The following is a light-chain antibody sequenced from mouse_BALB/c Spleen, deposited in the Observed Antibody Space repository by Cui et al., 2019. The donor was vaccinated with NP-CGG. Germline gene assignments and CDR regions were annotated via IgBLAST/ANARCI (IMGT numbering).Light chain of an antibody. Sequence: QAVETEESALTTSPGETVTLTCRSSTGAVTTTNYANWVQEKPDHLFTGLIGGTNNRVPGVPARFSGSLIGDKAVLTITGAQTEDEAIYFCALWYSNHWVFGGGTKLTVL. J-gene: IGLJ1*01. CDR2: GTN. CDR3: ALWYSNHWV. CDR1: TGAVTTTNY. V-gene: IGLV1*01.